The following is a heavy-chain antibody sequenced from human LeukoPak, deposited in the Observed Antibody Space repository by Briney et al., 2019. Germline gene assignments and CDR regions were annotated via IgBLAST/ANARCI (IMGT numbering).Heavy chain of an antibody. D-gene: IGHD6-13*01. Sequence: PSETLSLTCAVYGGSFSGYYWSWIRQPPGKGLEWIGEINHSGSTNYNPSLKSRVTISVDTSKNQFSLKLSSVTAADTAVYYCARVGSSSWYYDYWGQGTLVTVSS. CDR2: INHSGST. J-gene: IGHJ4*02. CDR3: ARVGSSSWYYDY. V-gene: IGHV4-34*01. CDR1: GGSFSGYY.